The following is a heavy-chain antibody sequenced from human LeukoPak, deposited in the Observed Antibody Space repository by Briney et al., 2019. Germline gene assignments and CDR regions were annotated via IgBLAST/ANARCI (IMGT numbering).Heavy chain of an antibody. Sequence: PGGSLRLSCAASGFTFSSYSMNWVRQAPGKGLEWVSGISGSADKTYYADSVQGRFTISRDNSKNTLYLEMNSLGAEDTAVYYCTRPAPCGGGTCYWFDPWGQGTLVTVSS. V-gene: IGHV3-23*01. CDR2: ISGSADKT. D-gene: IGHD2-15*01. CDR3: TRPAPCGGGTCYWFDP. CDR1: GFTFSSYS. J-gene: IGHJ5*02.